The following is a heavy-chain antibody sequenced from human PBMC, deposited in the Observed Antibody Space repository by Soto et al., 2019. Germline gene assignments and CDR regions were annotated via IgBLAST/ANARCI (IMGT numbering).Heavy chain of an antibody. CDR2: VTSGNYI. CDR3: ARDPAAGDN. Sequence: EVQLVESGGGLVKPGGSLRLSCAASGFTFSSYTMNWVRQAPGKGLEWVSSVTSGNYIYYADSVRGRFTISRDNAKNSLYLQMNSLRAEDTAVYYCARDPAAGDNWGQGTLVTVSS. J-gene: IGHJ4*02. D-gene: IGHD6-13*01. V-gene: IGHV3-21*01. CDR1: GFTFSSYT.